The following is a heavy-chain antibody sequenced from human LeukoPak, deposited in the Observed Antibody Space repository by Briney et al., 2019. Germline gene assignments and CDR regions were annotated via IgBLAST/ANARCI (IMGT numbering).Heavy chain of an antibody. D-gene: IGHD6-6*01. CDR1: GGSFSGYY. J-gene: IGHJ4*02. V-gene: IGHV4-34*01. Sequence: PSETLSLTCAVYGGSFSGYYWSWIRQPPGKGLEWIGEINHSGSTNYNPSLKSRVTISVDTAKNQFSLKLSSVTAADTAVYYCAKRPGDEPSHPRPNPPDYWGQGTLVTVSS. CDR2: INHSGST. CDR3: AKRPGDEPSHPRPNPPDY.